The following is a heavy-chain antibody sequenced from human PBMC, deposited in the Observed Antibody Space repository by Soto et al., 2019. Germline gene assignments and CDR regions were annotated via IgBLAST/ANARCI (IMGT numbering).Heavy chain of an antibody. CDR1: GWSLSHFNAY. V-gene: IGHV4-61*01. Sequence: XETPAPHCTVPGWSLSHFNAYWRWVPQAPGKGLEWIGYIYYSGSADYNPSLGSRVTISLDTSKNQFSLKLSSVTTADTAVYYCARGVGFGYYYYHMDLWGQGPTVTVSS. CDR2: IYYSGSA. D-gene: IGHD3-10*01. CDR3: ARGVGFGYYYYHMDL. J-gene: IGHJ6*02.